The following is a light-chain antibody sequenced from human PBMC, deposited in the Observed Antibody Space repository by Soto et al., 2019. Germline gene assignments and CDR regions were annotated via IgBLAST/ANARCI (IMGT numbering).Light chain of an antibody. Sequence: DIQMTQSPSFVSASVGDTVTIPCQASQDIRNSLNWYQQKPGTAPNLLIYDASNLETGVPSRFSGSGSGTDFSFSISSLQPEDIATYYCQQYENLVTFGQGTRLEIK. J-gene: IGKJ5*01. CDR2: DAS. CDR1: QDIRNS. CDR3: QQYENLVT. V-gene: IGKV1-33*01.